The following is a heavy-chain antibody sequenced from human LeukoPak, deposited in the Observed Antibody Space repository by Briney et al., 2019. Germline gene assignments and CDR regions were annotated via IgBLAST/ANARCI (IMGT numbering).Heavy chain of an antibody. V-gene: IGHV4-59*08. CDR2: IYYSGST. Sequence: SETLSLTCTVSGGSISSYYWSWIRQPPGKGLEWIGYIYYSGSTNYNPSLKSRVTISVDTSKNQFSLKLSSVTAADTAVYYCARWSPPPPEYSSGWYSWFDPWGQGTLVTVSS. J-gene: IGHJ5*02. D-gene: IGHD6-19*01. CDR1: GGSISSYY. CDR3: ARWSPPPPEYSSGWYSWFDP.